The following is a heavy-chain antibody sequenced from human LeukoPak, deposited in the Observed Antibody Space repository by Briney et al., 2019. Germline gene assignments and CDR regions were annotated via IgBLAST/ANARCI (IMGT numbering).Heavy chain of an antibody. D-gene: IGHD3-9*01. CDR2: IYHRGCT. J-gene: IGHJ4*02. V-gene: IGHV4-30-2*01. CDR3: ARASHRYFDWFPPEH. Sequence: SQTLSFTCAVSGGSISSVGYSWSWPRQPPGKGLEWIAYIYHRGCTYYNPSLKSRVTISVDRSENQFSLKLSSVTAADTAVYHCARASHRYFDWFPPEHWGQGTLVTVSS. CDR1: GGSISSVGYS.